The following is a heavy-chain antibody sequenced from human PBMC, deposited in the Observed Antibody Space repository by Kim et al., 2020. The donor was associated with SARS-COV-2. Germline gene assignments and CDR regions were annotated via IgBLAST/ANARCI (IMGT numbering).Heavy chain of an antibody. CDR1: GFTFSSYA. CDR3: AKALARYCSGGSCSLSYFDY. D-gene: IGHD2-15*01. CDR2: ISGSGGST. V-gene: IGHV3-23*01. Sequence: GGSLRLSCAASGFTFSSYAMSWVRQAPGKGLEWVSAISGSGGSTYYADSVKGRFTISRDNSKNTLYLQMNSLRAEDTAVYYCAKALARYCSGGSCSLSYFDYWGQGTLVTVSS. J-gene: IGHJ4*02.